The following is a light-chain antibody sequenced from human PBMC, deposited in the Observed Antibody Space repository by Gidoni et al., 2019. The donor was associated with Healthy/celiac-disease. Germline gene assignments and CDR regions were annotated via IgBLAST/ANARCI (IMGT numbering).Light chain of an antibody. V-gene: IGKV3-15*01. CDR3: QQYNNWPPRT. CDR2: GAS. J-gene: IGKJ2*01. Sequence: PLAVAPGERATLSCRASQSVSSNLAWYQQRPGQAPRLLIYGASTRATGIPARFSGSGSGTEFTLTISSLQSEDFAVYYCQQYNNWPPRTFGQGTKLEIK. CDR1: QSVSSN.